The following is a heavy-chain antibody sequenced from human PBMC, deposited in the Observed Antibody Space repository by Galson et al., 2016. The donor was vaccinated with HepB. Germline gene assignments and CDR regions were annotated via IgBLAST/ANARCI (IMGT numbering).Heavy chain of an antibody. J-gene: IGHJ4*02. CDR1: GYPISSGYY. CDR3: ARAGTTVTTHYYYLDS. D-gene: IGHD4-17*01. Sequence: SETLSLTCAVSGYPISSGYYWGWIRQSPGKGLEWIAGFYRSETTYYAPSLKSRVTISVDTSKNQFSLKLSSVTAADTAVYYCARAGTTVTTHYYYLDSWGQGTLVTVSP. CDR2: FYRSETT. V-gene: IGHV4-38-2*01.